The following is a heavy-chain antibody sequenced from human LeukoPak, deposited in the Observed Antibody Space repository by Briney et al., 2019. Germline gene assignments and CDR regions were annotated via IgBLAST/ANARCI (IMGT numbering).Heavy chain of an antibody. V-gene: IGHV1-46*01. CDR1: GYTFTSYY. CDR2: INPSGGST. J-gene: IGHJ6*03. D-gene: IGHD6-6*01. CDR3: ARDQGSSSNYYYYMDV. Sequence: ASVKVSCKASGYTFTSYYMHWVRQAPGQGLEWMGIINPSGGSTSYAQKFQGRVTMTRDMSTSTVYMELSSLRSEDTAVYYCARDQGSSSNYYYYMDVWGKGTTVTVSS.